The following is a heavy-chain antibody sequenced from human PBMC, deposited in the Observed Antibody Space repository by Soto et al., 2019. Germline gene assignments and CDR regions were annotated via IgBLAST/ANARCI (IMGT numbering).Heavy chain of an antibody. D-gene: IGHD1-7*01. J-gene: IGHJ4*02. CDR2: ISGSGGST. CDR1: GFTFSSYA. CDR3: AKDFAGEINWNYYDWWVDY. Sequence: EVQLLESGGGLVQPGGSLRLSCAASGFTFSSYAMSWVRQAPGKGLEWVSAISGSGGSTYYADSVKGRFTISRDNYKNTVYLQMNSLRAEDTAVYYCAKDFAGEINWNYYDWWVDYWGQGTLVTVSS. V-gene: IGHV3-23*01.